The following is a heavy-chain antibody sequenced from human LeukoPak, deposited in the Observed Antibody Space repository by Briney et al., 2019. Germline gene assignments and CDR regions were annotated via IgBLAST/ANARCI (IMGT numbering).Heavy chain of an antibody. CDR2: INCNNGDT. J-gene: IGHJ4*02. Sequence: GASVKVSCKTSGYTFTGYYMHWRRQAPGQGLEWMGWINCNNGDTIYAQKFEGRVIVTRDTSISTAYMELSRLTYDDTAVYYCARNGEIWGQGTLVTVSS. V-gene: IGHV1-2*02. CDR1: GYTFTGYY. CDR3: ARNGEI. D-gene: IGHD3-10*01.